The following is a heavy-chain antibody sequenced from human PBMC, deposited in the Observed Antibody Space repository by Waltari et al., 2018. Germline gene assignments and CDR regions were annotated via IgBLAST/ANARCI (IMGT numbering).Heavy chain of an antibody. CDR2: IHRSGRT. D-gene: IGHD2-15*01. J-gene: IGHJ4*02. CDR3: ARDRGRGLYLDS. Sequence: QVQLQESGPGLVKPSGTLSLTCAASGDFMSSTDWWSWVRQPPGKGLEWIGQIHRSGRTHYNPSLETRVSMSIDTSNNQFSLKVTSATAADTAVYYCARDRGRGLYLDSWGQGTLVTVSP. CDR1: GDFMSSTDW. V-gene: IGHV4-4*02.